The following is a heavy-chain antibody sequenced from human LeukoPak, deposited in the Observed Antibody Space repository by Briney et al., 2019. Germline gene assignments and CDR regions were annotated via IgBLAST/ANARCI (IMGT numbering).Heavy chain of an antibody. V-gene: IGHV1-2*02. CDR2: INPNNGDT. Sequence: ASVKVFCKTSGYTFTGNFMHWVRQAPGQGPEWMGWINPNNGDTNYAQKFQGRVTMTRVTSLTTAYMELSSLRSDDTAVYYCARANRARGAFDIWGQGTMVTVSS. J-gene: IGHJ3*02. D-gene: IGHD6-6*01. CDR3: ARANRARGAFDI. CDR1: GYTFTGNF.